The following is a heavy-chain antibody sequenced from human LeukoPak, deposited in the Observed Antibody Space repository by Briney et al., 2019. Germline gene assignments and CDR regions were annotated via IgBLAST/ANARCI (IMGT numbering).Heavy chain of an antibody. J-gene: IGHJ4*02. V-gene: IGHV3-30*10. Sequence: QSGGSLRLSCSASGFTFSDFPMHWVRQAPGKGLEWVAVISNDGNTKYCIDSLKGRFTLSRDNSKNTLYLQMNNLRAEDTALYSCARDSQDGSGSIDYWGQGTLVTVSS. CDR1: GFTFSDFP. CDR2: ISNDGNTK. D-gene: IGHD3-10*01. CDR3: ARDSQDGSGSIDY.